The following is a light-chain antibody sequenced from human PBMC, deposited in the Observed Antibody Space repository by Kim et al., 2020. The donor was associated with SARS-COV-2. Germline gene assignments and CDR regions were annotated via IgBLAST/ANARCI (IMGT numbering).Light chain of an antibody. V-gene: IGLV3-1*01. CDR3: QAWDRSTEV. CDR2: HDN. Sequence: VAPGQNDSITGSGDKLGEKYACWYQKKPGQAPVLPNYHDNKRATGIPERFSASNSGNTATLTISGTLAMDEADYYCQAWDRSTEVFGAGTKVTVL. CDR1: KLGEKY. J-gene: IGLJ1*01.